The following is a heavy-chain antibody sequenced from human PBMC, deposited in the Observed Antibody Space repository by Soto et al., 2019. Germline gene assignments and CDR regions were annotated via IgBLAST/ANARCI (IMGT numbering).Heavy chain of an antibody. CDR3: ARQFRGSGTTRADAFDI. Sequence: QLQLQESGPGLVKPSETLSLTCTVSGGSISSSSYYWGWIRQPPGKGLEWIGSIYYSGSTYYNPSLKSRVTISVDTSKNQFSLKLSSVTAADTAVYYCARQFRGSGTTRADAFDIWGQGTMVTVSS. D-gene: IGHD3-10*01. CDR2: IYYSGST. CDR1: GGSISSSSYY. V-gene: IGHV4-39*01. J-gene: IGHJ3*02.